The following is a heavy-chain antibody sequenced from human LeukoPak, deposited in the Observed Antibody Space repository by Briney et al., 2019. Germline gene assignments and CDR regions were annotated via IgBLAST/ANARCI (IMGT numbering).Heavy chain of an antibody. CDR1: GGSISSYY. V-gene: IGHV4-4*07. Sequence: SETLSLTCTVSGGSISSYYWSWIRQPAGKGLEWIGRIYTSGSTNCNPSLKSRVTMSVDTSKNQFSQKLSSVTAADTAVYYCARDLGIAVAGPYYFDYWGQGTLVTVSS. CDR2: IYTSGST. D-gene: IGHD6-19*01. CDR3: ARDLGIAVAGPYYFDY. J-gene: IGHJ4*02.